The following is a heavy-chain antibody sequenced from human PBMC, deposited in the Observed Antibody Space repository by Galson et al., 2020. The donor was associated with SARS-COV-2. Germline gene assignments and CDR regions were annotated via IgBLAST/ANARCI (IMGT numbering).Heavy chain of an antibody. D-gene: IGHD5-12*01. CDR1: GFTFDDYA. CDR3: ASLTGGYDSGGDYYYGMDV. Sequence: SLKISCAASGFTFDDYAMHWVRQAPGKGLEWVSGISWNSGSIGYADSVKGRFTISRDNAKNSLYLQMNSLRAEDTALYYCASLTGGYDSGGDYYYGMDVWGQGTTVTVSS. J-gene: IGHJ6*02. CDR2: ISWNSGSI. V-gene: IGHV3-9*01.